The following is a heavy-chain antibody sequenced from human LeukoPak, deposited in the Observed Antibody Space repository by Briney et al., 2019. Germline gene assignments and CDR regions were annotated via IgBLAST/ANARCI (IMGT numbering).Heavy chain of an antibody. V-gene: IGHV3-53*01. J-gene: IGHJ6*02. CDR2: IYSSGEI. CDR1: GFSVGDNY. Sequence: AGGSLRLSCAASGFSVGDNYMSWVRQAPGKGLEWVSVIYSSGEIYYIESVEGRFTISRDNSKNILYLQMNTLRAEDTAVYYCARDQKWEVQEDNFNGMDVWGQGTTVTVSS. CDR3: ARDQKWEVQEDNFNGMDV. D-gene: IGHD1-26*01.